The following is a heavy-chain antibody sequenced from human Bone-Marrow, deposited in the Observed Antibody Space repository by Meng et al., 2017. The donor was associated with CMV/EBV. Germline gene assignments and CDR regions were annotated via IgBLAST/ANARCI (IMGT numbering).Heavy chain of an antibody. D-gene: IGHD2-2*01. CDR2: ISWNSGGI. J-gene: IGHJ2*01. CDR3: AKVFGVVPAARYFDL. Sequence: SLKISCAASGFTFDDHAMHWVRQAPGKGLEWVSGISWNSGGIGYADSVKGRFTISRDNAKKSLYLQMNSLRAEDTAWYYCAKVFGVVPAARYFDLWGRGTLVTVSS. V-gene: IGHV3-9*01. CDR1: GFTFDDHA.